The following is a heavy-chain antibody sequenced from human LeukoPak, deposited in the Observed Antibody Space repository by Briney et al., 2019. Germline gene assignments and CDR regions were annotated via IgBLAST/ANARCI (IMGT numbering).Heavy chain of an antibody. Sequence: PGGSLRLSCAASGFTFSSYWISWVRQAPGKGLEWVANIKQDGSEKYYVDSVKGRFTISRDNAKNSLYLQMNSLRAEDTAVYYCARGTLDIVVVPAANYWGQGTLVTVSS. CDR2: IKQDGSEK. D-gene: IGHD2-2*03. J-gene: IGHJ4*02. V-gene: IGHV3-7*04. CDR3: ARGTLDIVVVPAANY. CDR1: GFTFSSYW.